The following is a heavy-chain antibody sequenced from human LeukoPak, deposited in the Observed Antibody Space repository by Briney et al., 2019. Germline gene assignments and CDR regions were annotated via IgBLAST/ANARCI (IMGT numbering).Heavy chain of an antibody. CDR3: AREGYYDLTGYYVNWLDP. J-gene: IGHJ5*02. V-gene: IGHV4-38-2*02. Sequence: SETLSLTCTVSGYSISSGYYWGWIRQPPGKGLEWIGSIYHSGSTYYNPSLKSRVTISVDTTKNQFSLKLNSVIAADTAVYFCAREGYYDLTGYYVNWLDPWGQGTLVTVSS. D-gene: IGHD3-9*01. CDR2: IYHSGST. CDR1: GYSISSGYY.